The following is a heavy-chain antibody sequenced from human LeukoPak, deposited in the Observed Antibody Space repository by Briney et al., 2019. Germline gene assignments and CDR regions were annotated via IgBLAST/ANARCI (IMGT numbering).Heavy chain of an antibody. CDR1: GFTFDDYA. D-gene: IGHD3-10*01. J-gene: IGHJ4*02. CDR2: ISWNSGSI. CDR3: AKDGATYYYGSGSYYDY. V-gene: IGHV3-9*01. Sequence: GGSLRLSCAASGFTFDDYAMHWVRQAPGNGLEWVSGISWNSGSIGYADSVKGRFTISRDNAKNSLYLQMNSLRAEDTALYYCAKDGATYYYGSGSYYDYWAREPWSPSPQ.